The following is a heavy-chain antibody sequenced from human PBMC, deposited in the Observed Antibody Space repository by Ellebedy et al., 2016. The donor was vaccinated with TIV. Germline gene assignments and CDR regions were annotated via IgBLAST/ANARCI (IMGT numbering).Heavy chain of an antibody. CDR2: ISSSGSTI. CDR3: AKADSGSFVKHVSWFDP. V-gene: IGHV3-11*01. D-gene: IGHD1-26*01. Sequence: PGGSLRLSCAVSGFTFSDYYMSWIRQAPGKGLEWVSYISSSGSTIYYADSVKGRFTISRDNAKNSRYLQMNNLKAEDTALYYCAKADSGSFVKHVSWFDPWGQGTLVTVSS. CDR1: GFTFSDYY. J-gene: IGHJ5*02.